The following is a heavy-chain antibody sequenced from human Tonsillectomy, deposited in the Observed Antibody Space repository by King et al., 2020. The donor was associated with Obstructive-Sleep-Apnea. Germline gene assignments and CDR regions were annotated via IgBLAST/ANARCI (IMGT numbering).Heavy chain of an antibody. D-gene: IGHD3-22*01. CDR1: GGSISSYY. CDR2: IYHSGST. CDR3: ASVRSYDSSGYYRGSHYFDY. V-gene: IGHV4-59*01. Sequence: QLQESGPGLVKPSETLSLICTVSGGSISSYYWSWIRQPPGKGLEWVGYIYHSGSTNYNPSLKSRLNISVDKSKNHFSLNLSSVTAADTAVYYCASVRSYDSSGYYRGSHYFDYWGQGILVTVSS. J-gene: IGHJ4*02.